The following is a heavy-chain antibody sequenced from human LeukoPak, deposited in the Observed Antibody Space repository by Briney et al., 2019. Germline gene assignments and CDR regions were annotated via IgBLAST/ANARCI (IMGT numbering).Heavy chain of an antibody. D-gene: IGHD1-26*01. J-gene: IGHJ4*02. CDR1: GGSFSGYY. Sequence: DPSETLSLTCAVYGGSFSGYYWSWIRQPPGKGLEWIGEINHSGSTNYNPSLKSRITISVDTSKNQFSLKLSSVTAADTAVYYCARIIRVGATHADYWGQGTLVTVSS. V-gene: IGHV4-34*01. CDR3: ARIIRVGATHADY. CDR2: INHSGST.